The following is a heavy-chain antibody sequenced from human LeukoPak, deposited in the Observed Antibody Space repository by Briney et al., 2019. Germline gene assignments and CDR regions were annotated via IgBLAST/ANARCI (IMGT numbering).Heavy chain of an antibody. J-gene: IGHJ4*02. CDR2: INHSGST. Sequence: NPSETLSLTCTVSGGSISSYYWSWGRQPPGKGLEWIGEINHSGSTNYKPSLKRRVTISVDTSKNQFSLKLSSVTAADTAVYYCARVWSGRWLFQRIDYWGQGTLVTVSS. D-gene: IGHD3-22*01. CDR1: GGSISSYY. V-gene: IGHV4-34*01. CDR3: ARVWSGRWLFQRIDY.